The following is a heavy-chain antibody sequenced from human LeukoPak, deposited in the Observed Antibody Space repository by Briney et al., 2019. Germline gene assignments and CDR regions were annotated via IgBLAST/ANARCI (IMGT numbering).Heavy chain of an antibody. V-gene: IGHV3-48*04. CDR2: ISSSSSTI. D-gene: IGHD4-23*01. J-gene: IGHJ4*02. CDR3: ASLSLRWSDY. CDR1: GFTFSSYS. Sequence: PGGSLTLSCAASGFTFSSYSMNWVRQAPGKELERVSYISSSSSTIYYADSVKGRFTISRDNAKNSLYLQMNSLRAEDTAVYYCASLSLRWSDYWGQGTLVTVSS.